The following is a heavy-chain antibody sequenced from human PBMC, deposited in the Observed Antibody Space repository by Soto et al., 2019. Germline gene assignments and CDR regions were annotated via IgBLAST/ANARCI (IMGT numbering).Heavy chain of an antibody. CDR2: INPNSGGT. V-gene: IGHV1-2*04. CDR1: GYTFTGYY. Sequence: GASVKVSCKASGYTFTGYYMHWVRQAPGQGLEWMGWINPNSGGTNYAQKFQGWVTMTRDTSISTAYMELSRLRSDDTAVYYCAREEGTATTSWFDPWGQGTLVTVSS. J-gene: IGHJ5*02. CDR3: AREEGTATTSWFDP. D-gene: IGHD4-4*01.